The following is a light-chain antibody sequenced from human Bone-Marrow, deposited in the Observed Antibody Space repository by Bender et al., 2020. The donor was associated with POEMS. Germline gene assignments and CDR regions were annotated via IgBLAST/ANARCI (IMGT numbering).Light chain of an antibody. V-gene: IGLV3-1*01. Sequence: SYEVTQPLSVSVSSGQTASITCSGDDLGDKYVAWYQQKPGQSPVLVIYQDTKRPSGIPERFSGSNSGNTATLTISGTQAMDEADYYCQAWDTCSVIFGGGTKLTVL. J-gene: IGLJ2*01. CDR2: QDT. CDR3: QAWDTCSVI. CDR1: DLGDKY.